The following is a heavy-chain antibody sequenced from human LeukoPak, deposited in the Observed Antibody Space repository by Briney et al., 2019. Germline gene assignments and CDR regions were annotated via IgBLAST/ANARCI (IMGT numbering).Heavy chain of an antibody. CDR2: IYYSGST. CDR3: ARRASLLWFGELPFFDY. CDR1: GGSISSSSYY. V-gene: IGHV4-39*01. D-gene: IGHD3-10*01. J-gene: IGHJ4*02. Sequence: SETLSLTCTVSGGSISSSSYYWGWIRQPPGKGLEWIGSIYYSGSTYYNPSLKSRVTISVDTSKNQFSLKLSSVTAADTAVYYCARRASLLWFGELPFFDYWGQGTLVTVSS.